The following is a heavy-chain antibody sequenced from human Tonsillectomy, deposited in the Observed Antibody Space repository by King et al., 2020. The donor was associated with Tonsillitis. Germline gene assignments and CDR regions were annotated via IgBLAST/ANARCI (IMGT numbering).Heavy chain of an antibody. CDR3: AKHAERVLEWVLFAGYMDV. Sequence: VQLVESGGGVVQPGRSLRLSCVASGFTFSSYGMHWVRQAPGKGLEWVAVISYDGSNKYYADSVKGRFTISRDNSKNTLYLQMNSLRAEDTAVYYCAKHAERVLEWVLFAGYMDVWGKGTTVTVSS. CDR2: ISYDGSNK. D-gene: IGHD3-3*01. J-gene: IGHJ6*03. CDR1: GFTFSSYG. V-gene: IGHV3-30*18.